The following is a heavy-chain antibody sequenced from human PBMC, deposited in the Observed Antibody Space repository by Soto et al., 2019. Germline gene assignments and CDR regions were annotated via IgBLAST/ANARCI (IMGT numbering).Heavy chain of an antibody. V-gene: IGHV3-53*04. CDR3: ARGGYSSGWYHGAFDV. CDR2: IYTSGST. D-gene: IGHD6-19*01. Sequence: EVQLEESGGDLVQPGGSLRLSCAASGFSVNANYMTWVRQAPGKGLEWVSIIYTSGSTFYADSVKGRFTISRLTSKNTLFLQMNNLRPEDTAVYYCARGGYSSGWYHGAFDVWGQGTMVTVSS. J-gene: IGHJ3*01. CDR1: GFSVNANY.